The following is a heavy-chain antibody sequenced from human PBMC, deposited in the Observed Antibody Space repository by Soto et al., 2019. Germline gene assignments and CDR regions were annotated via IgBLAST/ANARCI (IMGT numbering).Heavy chain of an antibody. CDR2: IKSKTDGGTT. J-gene: IGHJ3*02. V-gene: IGHV3-15*07. Sequence: GGSLRLSCAASGFTFSNAWMNWVRQAPGKGLEWVGRIKSKTDGGTTDYAAPVKGRFTISRDDSKNTLYLQMNSLKTEDTAVYYCTTDPYYYYGSASDAFDIWGQGTMVTVSS. CDR3: TTDPYYYYGSASDAFDI. D-gene: IGHD3-10*01. CDR1: GFTFSNAW.